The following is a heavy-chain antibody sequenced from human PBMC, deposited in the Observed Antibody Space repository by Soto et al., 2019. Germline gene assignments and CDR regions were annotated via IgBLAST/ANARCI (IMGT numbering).Heavy chain of an antibody. D-gene: IGHD3-16*01. CDR3: ARDLSEGGARNWFDP. Sequence: SETLSLTCAVSSGSISSSNWWSWVRQPPGKGLEWIGEIYHSGSTNYNPSLKSRVTISVDKSKNQFSLKLSSVTAADTAVYYCARDLSEGGARNWFDPWGQGTLVTVSS. CDR1: SGSISSSNW. CDR2: IYHSGST. V-gene: IGHV4-4*02. J-gene: IGHJ5*02.